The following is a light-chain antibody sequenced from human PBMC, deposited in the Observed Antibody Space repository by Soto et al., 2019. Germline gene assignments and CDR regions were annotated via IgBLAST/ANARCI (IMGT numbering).Light chain of an antibody. CDR1: TGVVTSGHW. V-gene: IGLV7-46*01. CDR2: DTT. CDR3: SLTYTSGRV. J-gene: IGLJ2*01. Sequence: QAVVTQEPSLTVSPGGTVTLTCGSSTGVVTSGHWPYWFQQKPGQAPRTLIYDTTNKHSWTPARFSGSLLGGKAALTLSSAQPEDEDVYYCSLTYTSGRVFGGGTKLTVL.